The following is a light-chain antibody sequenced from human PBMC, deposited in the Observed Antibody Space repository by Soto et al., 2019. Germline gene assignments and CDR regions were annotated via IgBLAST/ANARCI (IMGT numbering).Light chain of an antibody. V-gene: IGKV3-15*01. J-gene: IGKJ4*01. Sequence: EIVMTQSPATLSVSPGETATLSCRASQSVAFHLAWYQQKPGQGPRLLIYGAFTRATGIPARFSGSGSGTEFTLTIRSLQSEDFAVYYCQQYKTWPPLTFGGGTKVEIK. CDR1: QSVAFH. CDR2: GAF. CDR3: QQYKTWPPLT.